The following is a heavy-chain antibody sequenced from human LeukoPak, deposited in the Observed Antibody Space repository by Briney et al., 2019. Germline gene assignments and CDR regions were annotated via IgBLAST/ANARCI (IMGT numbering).Heavy chain of an antibody. Sequence: GGSLRLSCAASGFTFSTYWMNWFRQTPGKGLEWVSSISDSSSYIYYADSVRGRFTISRDNAKNSLYLQMNSLRAEDTAMYYCARADLSGSYFHPHFLDYWGQGTLVTVSS. J-gene: IGHJ4*02. CDR2: ISDSSSYI. V-gene: IGHV3-21*01. CDR1: GFTFSTYW. D-gene: IGHD1-26*01. CDR3: ARADLSGSYFHPHFLDY.